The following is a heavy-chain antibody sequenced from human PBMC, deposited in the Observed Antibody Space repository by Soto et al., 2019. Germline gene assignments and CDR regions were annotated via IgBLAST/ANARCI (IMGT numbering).Heavy chain of an antibody. J-gene: IGHJ5*02. CDR1: GYTFTGYY. CDR2: INPNSGGT. CDR3: ARDCGRDRYDEACGVWFAP. V-gene: IGHV1-2*04. Sequence: ASVKVSCKASGYTFTGYYMHWVRQAPGQGLEWMGWINPNSGGTNYAQKFQGWVTMTRDTSISTAYMELSRLRSDDTAVYYCARDCGRDRYDEACGVWFAPWGQGNLVTVSS. D-gene: IGHD2-21*02.